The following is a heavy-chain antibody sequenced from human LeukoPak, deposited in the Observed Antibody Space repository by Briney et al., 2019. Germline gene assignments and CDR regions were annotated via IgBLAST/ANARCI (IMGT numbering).Heavy chain of an antibody. Sequence: ASVKVSCKASGYTFNTYGMNWVRQAPGQGLEWMGWINPNSGGTNYAQKFQGRVTMTRDTSISTAYMELSRLRSDDTAVYYCASSQQVKTYSGSYNWFDPWGQGTLVTVSS. CDR3: ASSQQVKTYSGSYNWFDP. CDR1: GYTFNTYG. V-gene: IGHV1-2*02. J-gene: IGHJ5*02. D-gene: IGHD1-26*01. CDR2: INPNSGGT.